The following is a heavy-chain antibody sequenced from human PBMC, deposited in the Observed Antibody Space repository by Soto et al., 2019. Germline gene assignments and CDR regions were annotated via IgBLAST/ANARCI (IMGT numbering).Heavy chain of an antibody. CDR3: GKDPNGDHFGAFDF. D-gene: IGHD4-17*01. CDR2: ITGSGAVT. J-gene: IGHJ3*01. V-gene: IGHV3-23*01. Sequence: VQFLESGGGVVRPGGSLRLSCVASGLSFDNYALTWVRQSPGKALEWLACITGSGAVTSYTDSVRGRFTISRDNSKNTLYLQMDSLSASATAAYFSGKDPNGDHFGAFDFWGEGTTVTVSS. CDR1: GLSFDNYA.